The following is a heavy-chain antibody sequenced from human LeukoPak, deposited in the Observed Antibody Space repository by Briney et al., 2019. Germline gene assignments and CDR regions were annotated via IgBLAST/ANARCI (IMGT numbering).Heavy chain of an antibody. D-gene: IGHD4-17*01. J-gene: IGHJ4*02. V-gene: IGHV3-30*02. CDR1: GFTFSDFG. CDR2: IRTDGSNK. CDR3: AKDRDDYGNDC. Sequence: GGSLRLSCAASGFTFSDFGMHWARQAPGKGLEWVALIRTDGSNKYYAESVKGRFTISRDSSKNTLFLQMNSLRVEDTAVYYCAKDRDDYGNDCWGQGVLVTVST.